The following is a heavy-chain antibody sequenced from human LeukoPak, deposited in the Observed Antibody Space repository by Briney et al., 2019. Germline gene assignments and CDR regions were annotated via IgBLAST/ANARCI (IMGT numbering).Heavy chain of an antibody. V-gene: IGHV1-8*03. Sequence: ASVKVSCKASGYTLTSYDINWVRQATGQGLEWMGWMNPNSGSTGYAQKFQGRVTITRNTSISTAYMELSSLRSEDTAVYYCARDYHFGSGLDWFDPWGQGTLVTVSS. CDR2: MNPNSGST. CDR3: ARDYHFGSGLDWFDP. CDR1: GYTLTSYD. D-gene: IGHD3-3*02. J-gene: IGHJ5*02.